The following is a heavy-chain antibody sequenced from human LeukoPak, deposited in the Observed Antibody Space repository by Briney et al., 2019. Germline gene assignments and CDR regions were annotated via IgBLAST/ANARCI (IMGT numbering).Heavy chain of an antibody. J-gene: IGHJ4*02. D-gene: IGHD6-6*01. CDR1: GGSFSGYY. V-gene: IGHV4-34*01. CDR2: INHSGST. CDR3: ARGDSSSPCYIDY. Sequence: SETLSLTCAVYGGSFSGYYWSWIRQPPGKGLEWIGEINHSGSTNYNPSLKSRVTISVDTSKNQFSLKLSFVTAADTAVYYCARGDSSSPCYIDYWGQGILVTVSS.